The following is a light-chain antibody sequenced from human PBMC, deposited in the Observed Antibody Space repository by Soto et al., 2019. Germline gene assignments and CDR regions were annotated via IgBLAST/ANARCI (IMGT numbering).Light chain of an antibody. V-gene: IGKV1-6*01. CDR2: AAS. Sequence: AIQMTQSPSXLSASVGDRVTLTCRASQDIGNQLGWYQQKPGRAPHLLIFAASSLQSGVPSRFSGSGSGTHFTLTISSLQPEDFATYYCLQDYNYPLTFGQGTKVDIK. CDR1: QDIGNQ. J-gene: IGKJ1*01. CDR3: LQDYNYPLT.